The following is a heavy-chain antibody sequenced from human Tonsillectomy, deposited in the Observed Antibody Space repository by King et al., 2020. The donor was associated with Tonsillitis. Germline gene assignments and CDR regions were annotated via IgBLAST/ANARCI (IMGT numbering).Heavy chain of an antibody. Sequence: QLVQSGGGLVKPGGSLRLSCAASGFTFSDAWMSWVRQAPGKGLEWVGRIKSKTDGETTDYIAPVRGRFAVSRDDARNSLYLQMNSLQTEETAVYYCTTTRRVTAAGTGGDFDNWGQGTQVTVSS. J-gene: IGHJ4*02. CDR2: IKSKTDGETT. CDR3: TTTRRVTAAGTGGDFDN. CDR1: GFTFSDAW. D-gene: IGHD6-13*01. V-gene: IGHV3-15*01.